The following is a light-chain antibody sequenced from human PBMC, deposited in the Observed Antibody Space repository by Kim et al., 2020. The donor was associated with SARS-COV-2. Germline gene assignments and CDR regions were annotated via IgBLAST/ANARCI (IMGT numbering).Light chain of an antibody. CDR1: TGSLTSAHY. CDR3: LLYYNDGHLF. CDR2: DTT. V-gene: IGLV7-43*01. J-gene: IGLJ2*01. Sequence: QTVVTQEPSLTVSPGGTVTLTCGSNTGSLTSAHYPQWFQQKPGQAPRALIQDTTNRLSWTPARFSGSLLGGKAALTLSGVQPEDEAVYYCLLYYNDGHLFFGGGTQLTVL.